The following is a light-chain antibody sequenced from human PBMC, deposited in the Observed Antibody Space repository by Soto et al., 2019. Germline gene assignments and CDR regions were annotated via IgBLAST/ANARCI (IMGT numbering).Light chain of an antibody. V-gene: IGKV1-39*01. CDR1: QSISSY. CDR2: AAS. J-gene: IGKJ1*01. Sequence: DIQMTQSPSSLSASVGDRVTITCRASQSISSYLNWYQQKPWKVPKLPIYAASSLQSGVPSKFSGSGSGTDITLTISSLQPEDFATYYCRQSYSTPRTFGQGNKVEI. CDR3: RQSYSTPRT.